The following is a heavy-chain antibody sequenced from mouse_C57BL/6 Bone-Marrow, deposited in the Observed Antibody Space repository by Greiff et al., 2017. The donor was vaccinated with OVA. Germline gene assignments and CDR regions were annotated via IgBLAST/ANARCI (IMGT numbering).Heavy chain of an antibody. Sequence: EVQLQESGGGLVKPGGSLKLSCAASGFTFSSYAMSWVRQTPEKRLEWVATISDGGSYTYYPDNVKGRFTISRDHAKNNLYLQMSHLNAETTALYYCTRGSVDAMNYWGQGTSATVSS. CDR3: TRGSVDAMNY. V-gene: IGHV5-4*01. J-gene: IGHJ4*01. CDR2: ISDGGSYT. CDR1: GFTFSSYA. D-gene: IGHD3-1*01.